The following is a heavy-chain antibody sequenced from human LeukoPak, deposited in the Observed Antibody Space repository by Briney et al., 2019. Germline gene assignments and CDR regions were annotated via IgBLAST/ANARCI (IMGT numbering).Heavy chain of an antibody. CDR3: ARGPNSRGSYWVWDY. CDR1: GGSISSGSYY. CDR2: IYTSGST. Sequence: PSETLSLTCTVSGGSISSGSYYWSWIRQPAGEGLEWIGRIYTSGSTNYNPSLKSRVTISVDTSKNQFSLKLSSVTAADTAVYYCARGPNSRGSYWVWDYWGQGTLVTVSS. D-gene: IGHD1-26*01. J-gene: IGHJ4*02. V-gene: IGHV4-61*02.